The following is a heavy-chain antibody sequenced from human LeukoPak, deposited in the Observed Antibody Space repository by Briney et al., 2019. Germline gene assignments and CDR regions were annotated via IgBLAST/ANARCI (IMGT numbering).Heavy chain of an antibody. J-gene: IGHJ4*02. CDR2: INHSGST. Sequence: SETLSLTCAVFGGSFSDYYWSWIRQPPGKGLEWIGEINHSGSTNYNPSLKSRVTISVDTSKNQFSLKLSSVTAADTAVYYCARRKRYCSSTSCYTPLGYWGQGTLVTVSS. CDR1: GGSFSDYY. V-gene: IGHV4-34*01. CDR3: ARRKRYCSSTSCYTPLGY. D-gene: IGHD2-2*02.